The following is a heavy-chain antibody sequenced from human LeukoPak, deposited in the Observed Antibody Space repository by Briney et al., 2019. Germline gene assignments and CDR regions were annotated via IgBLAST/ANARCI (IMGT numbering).Heavy chain of an antibody. V-gene: IGHV3-48*03. CDR1: GFTFSSYE. D-gene: IGHD2-15*01. CDR3: ARDCGGGSCYGPYDAFDI. Sequence: GGSLRLSCAASGFTFSSYEMNWVRQAPGEGLEWVSYISSSGSTIYYADSVKGRFTISRDNAKNSLYLQMNSLRAEDTAVYYCARDCGGGSCYGPYDAFDIWGQGTMVTVSS. J-gene: IGHJ3*02. CDR2: ISSSGSTI.